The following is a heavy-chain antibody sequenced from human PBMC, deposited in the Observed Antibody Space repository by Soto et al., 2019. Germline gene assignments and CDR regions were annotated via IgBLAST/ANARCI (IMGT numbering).Heavy chain of an antibody. V-gene: IGHV3-30*18. CDR3: AKDLSGSSSWYY. CDR2: ISYDGSNK. Sequence: SRSWSASECTFSSDDIYWIRQIPGKGLEWVAVISYDGSNKYYVDSVKGRFTISRDNSKNTLYLQMNSLRAEDTAVYYCAKDLSGSSSWYYCGQGTLVTVSS. J-gene: IGHJ4*02. D-gene: IGHD6-13*01. CDR1: ECTFSSDD.